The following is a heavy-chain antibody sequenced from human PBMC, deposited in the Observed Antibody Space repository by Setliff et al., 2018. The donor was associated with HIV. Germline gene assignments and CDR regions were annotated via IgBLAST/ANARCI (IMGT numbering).Heavy chain of an antibody. CDR2: ISSSVSYL. V-gene: IGHV3-21*01. CDR3: AAVFTGVPGRSLDY. CDR1: GFTYITST. D-gene: IGHD6-19*01. Sequence: GGSLRLSCAVSGFTYITSTMYWVRQAPGKGMEWVASISSSVSYLHYADSVRGRFTIARDNAQNSLHLLMSGLSTEDSAVYYCAAVFTGVPGRSLDYWGQGTLGTV. J-gene: IGHJ4*02.